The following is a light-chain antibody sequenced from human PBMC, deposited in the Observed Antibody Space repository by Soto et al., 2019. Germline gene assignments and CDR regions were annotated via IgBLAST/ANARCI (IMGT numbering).Light chain of an antibody. J-gene: IGLJ1*01. Sequence: QSALTQPASVSGSPGQSITISCTGTRSDIGGYNYVSWYQQHPGKAPKLIIYEVTNRPSGVSHRSSGSKSGDTASLTISGLQAEDEADYYCSSYRSTSTYVFGAGT. CDR3: SSYRSTSTYV. CDR2: EVT. CDR1: RSDIGGYNY. V-gene: IGLV2-14*01.